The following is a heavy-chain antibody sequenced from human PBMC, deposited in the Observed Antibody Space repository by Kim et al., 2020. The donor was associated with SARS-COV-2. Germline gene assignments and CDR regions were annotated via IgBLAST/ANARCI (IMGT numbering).Heavy chain of an antibody. CDR1: GFTFSSYE. D-gene: IGHD3-10*01. V-gene: IGHV3-48*03. J-gene: IGHJ6*02. Sequence: GGSLRLSCAASGFTFSSYEMNWVRQAQGKGLEWVSYISSSANMIFYADSVKGRFAISRDNAKNSLFLEMNSLRAEDTAVYYCARDQRFGSYGMDVWGQGTTVTVSS. CDR3: ARDQRFGSYGMDV. CDR2: ISSSANMI.